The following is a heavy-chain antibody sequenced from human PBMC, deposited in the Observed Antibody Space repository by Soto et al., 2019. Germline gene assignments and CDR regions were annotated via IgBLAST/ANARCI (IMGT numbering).Heavy chain of an antibody. Sequence: ETLSLTCAVYGGSFSDYYWTWIRQPPGKGLEWIGEIHHSGSTNYNPSLKSRVTISLDTSKNQFSLKLSSVTAADAAVYYCASYGRGTSYYGYDFHHWGQGTPSTAPQ. V-gene: IGHV4-34*01. J-gene: IGHJ4*02. CDR2: IHHSGST. CDR3: ASYGRGTSYYGYDFHH. CDR1: GGSFSDYY. D-gene: IGHD3-10*01.